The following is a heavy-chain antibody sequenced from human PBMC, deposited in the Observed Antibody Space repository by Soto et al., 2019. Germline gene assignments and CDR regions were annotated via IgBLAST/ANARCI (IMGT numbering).Heavy chain of an antibody. CDR1: GYNFAGYW. D-gene: IGHD3-3*01. V-gene: IGHV5-51*01. J-gene: IGHJ4*02. CDR3: ARGGVSTRTFDY. CDR2: IYPSDSYT. Sequence: GESLKISCKGSGYNFAGYWIAWVRQMPGKGLELMGIIYPSDSYTRYRPSFQGQVTISADKSISSAYLQWSSLRASDNAMYYCARGGVSTRTFDYWGQGTPVTVSS.